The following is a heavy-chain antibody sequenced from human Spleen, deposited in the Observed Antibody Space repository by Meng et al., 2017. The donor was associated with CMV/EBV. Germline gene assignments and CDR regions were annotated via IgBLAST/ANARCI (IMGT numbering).Heavy chain of an antibody. D-gene: IGHD2-2*01. Sequence: GESLKISCAASGFTFSSYAMHWVRQAPGKGLEWVAVISYDGSNKYYADSVKGRFTISRDNAKNSLYLQMNSLRAEDTAVYYCAREPYQLGWGSIDYWGQGTLVTVSS. CDR3: AREPYQLGWGSIDY. CDR1: GFTFSSYA. CDR2: ISYDGSNK. J-gene: IGHJ4*02. V-gene: IGHV3-30-3*01.